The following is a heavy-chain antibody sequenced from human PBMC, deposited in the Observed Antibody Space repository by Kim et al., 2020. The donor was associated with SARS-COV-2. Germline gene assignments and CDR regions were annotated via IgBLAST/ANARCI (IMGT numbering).Heavy chain of an antibody. J-gene: IGHJ2*01. Sequence: GASLKISCKGSGYSFTSYWIGWVRQMPGKGLEWMGIIYPGDSDTRYSPSFQGQVTISADKSISTAYLQWSSLKASDTAMYYCARQGSSLGMGWYFDLWGRGTLVTVSS. CDR1: GYSFTSYW. CDR3: ARQGSSLGMGWYFDL. V-gene: IGHV5-51*01. CDR2: IYPGDSDT. D-gene: IGHD6-6*01.